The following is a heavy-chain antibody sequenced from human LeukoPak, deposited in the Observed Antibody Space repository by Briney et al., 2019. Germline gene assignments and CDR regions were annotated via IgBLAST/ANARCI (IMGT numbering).Heavy chain of an antibody. J-gene: IGHJ4*02. D-gene: IGHD5-12*01. CDR1: GFSFSTYA. Sequence: GGSLRLSCAASGFSFSTYAMSWVRQAPGKGLEWVSDLRGSGTDTYYADSVRGRFTISRDNSKNTLYLQMNSLRAEDTAIYYCAKTSRVNSGYDSPFDYWGQGTLVTVTS. V-gene: IGHV3-23*01. CDR3: AKTSRVNSGYDSPFDY. CDR2: LRGSGTDT.